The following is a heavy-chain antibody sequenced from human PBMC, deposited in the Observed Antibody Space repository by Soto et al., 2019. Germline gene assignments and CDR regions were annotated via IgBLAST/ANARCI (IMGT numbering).Heavy chain of an antibody. V-gene: IGHV3-30-3*01. J-gene: IGHJ2*01. CDR3: ASDHIVVVTATHLDWYFDL. Sequence: QVQLVESGGGVVQPGRSLRLSCAASGFTFSSYAMHWVRQAPGKGLEWVAVISYDGSNKYYADSVKGRFTISRDNSKNTLYLQMNSLRAEDTAVYYCASDHIVVVTATHLDWYFDLWGRGTLVTVSS. D-gene: IGHD2-21*02. CDR1: GFTFSSYA. CDR2: ISYDGSNK.